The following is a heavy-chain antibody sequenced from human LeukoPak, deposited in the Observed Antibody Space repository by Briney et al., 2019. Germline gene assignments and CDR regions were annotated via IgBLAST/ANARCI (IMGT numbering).Heavy chain of an antibody. J-gene: IGHJ4*02. V-gene: IGHV3-53*01. Sequence: GGSLRLSCVVSGFTVSGDYISWFRQAPGKGLEWISVIYSGGSTYYADSVKGRFTISRDNSKNTLYLQMNSLRAEDTAVYYCTRDYYDSPGYWGQGTLVTVSS. CDR2: IYSGGST. CDR3: TRDYYDSPGY. CDR1: GFTVSGDY. D-gene: IGHD3-22*01.